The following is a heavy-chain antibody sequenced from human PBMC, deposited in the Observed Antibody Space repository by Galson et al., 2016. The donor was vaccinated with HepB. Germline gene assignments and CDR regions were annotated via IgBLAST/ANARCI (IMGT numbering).Heavy chain of an antibody. CDR1: GFTFSSLG. CDR3: ARDAFYDTSGLVWHFDY. CDR2: IWYDGSNK. V-gene: IGHV3-33*01. J-gene: IGHJ4*02. D-gene: IGHD3-22*01. Sequence: SLRLSCAASGFTFSSLGMHWVRQAPGKGLEWVAVIWYDGSNKYYADSVKGRFTISRDNSKNTLYPQMNSLRAEDTAVYYCARDAFYDTSGLVWHFDYWGQGTLVTVSS.